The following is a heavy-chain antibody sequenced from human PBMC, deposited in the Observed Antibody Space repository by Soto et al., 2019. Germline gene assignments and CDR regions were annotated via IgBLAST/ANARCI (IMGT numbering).Heavy chain of an antibody. J-gene: IGHJ4*02. D-gene: IGHD3-10*01. CDR2: ISGSGGST. CDR3: AKDGQGPPVVLFPPNYYGSGSYDY. Sequence: GGSLRLSCAASGFTFSSYAMSWVRQAPGKGLEWVSAISGSGGSTYYADSVKGRFTISRDNSKNTLYLQMNSLRAEDTAVYYCAKDGQGPPVVLFPPNYYGSGSYDYWGQGTLVTVSS. V-gene: IGHV3-23*01. CDR1: GFTFSSYA.